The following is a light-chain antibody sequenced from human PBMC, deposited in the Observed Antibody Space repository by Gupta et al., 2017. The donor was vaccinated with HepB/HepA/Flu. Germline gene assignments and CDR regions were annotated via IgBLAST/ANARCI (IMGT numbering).Light chain of an antibody. CDR1: SSDVGGYNY. Sequence: QSALTQPASVSGSPGQSITLSCTGTSSDVGGYNYVSWYQQQPGKAPKLLICDVSDRPSGVSNRFSGSKSGNTASLTISGLQAEDESDYYCSSYTRISTVVFGGGTKLTVL. CDR2: DVS. CDR3: SSYTRISTVV. V-gene: IGLV2-14*03. J-gene: IGLJ2*01.